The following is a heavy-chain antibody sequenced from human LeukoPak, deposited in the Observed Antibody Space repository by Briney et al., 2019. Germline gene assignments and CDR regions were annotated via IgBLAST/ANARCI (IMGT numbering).Heavy chain of an antibody. D-gene: IGHD6-13*01. CDR2: ISYDGSNK. CDR3: ARDSIAAAGTGAFDI. V-gene: IGHV3-30*04. Sequence: GGSLRLSRAASGFTFSSYAMHWVRQAPGKGLEWVAVISYDGSNKYYADSVKGRFTISRDNSKNTLYLQMNSLRAEDTAVYYCARDSIAAAGTGAFDIWGQGTMVTVSS. J-gene: IGHJ3*02. CDR1: GFTFSSYA.